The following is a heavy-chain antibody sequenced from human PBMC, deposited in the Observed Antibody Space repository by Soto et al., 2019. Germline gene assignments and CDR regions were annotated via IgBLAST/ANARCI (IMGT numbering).Heavy chain of an antibody. J-gene: IGHJ6*02. D-gene: IGHD6-6*01. CDR3: ARDWKAARYTSRAEYYYYGMDV. CDR1: GGSITTYQ. Sequence: SGTLSLTCTVSGGSITTYQWSWIRQPPGKGLEWIGGYSGFTDYNPSLESRATISVDHSKNQFSLTLRSVTAADTAVYYCARDWKAARYTSRAEYYYYGMDVWGQGTTVTVSS. V-gene: IGHV4-59*01. CDR2: YSGFT.